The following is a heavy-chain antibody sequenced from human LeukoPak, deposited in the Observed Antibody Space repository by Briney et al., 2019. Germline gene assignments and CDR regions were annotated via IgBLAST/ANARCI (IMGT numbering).Heavy chain of an antibody. D-gene: IGHD2-2*02. J-gene: IGHJ4*02. CDR1: GFTFSSYA. Sequence: GGSLRLSCAASGFTFSSYAMSWVRQAPGKGLEWVSAISGSGGSTYYADSVKGRFTISRDNSKNTLYLQMNSLRAEDTAVYYRAKNGEYQLLYPYYFDYWGQGTLVTVSS. V-gene: IGHV3-23*01. CDR3: AKNGEYQLLYPYYFDY. CDR2: ISGSGGST.